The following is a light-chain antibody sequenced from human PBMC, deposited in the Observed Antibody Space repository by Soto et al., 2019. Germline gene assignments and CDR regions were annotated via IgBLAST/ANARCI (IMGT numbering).Light chain of an antibody. CDR1: SSDVGGYNY. CDR3: SSYAGSNNWV. CDR2: EVS. V-gene: IGLV2-8*01. J-gene: IGLJ2*01. Sequence: QSALTQPPSASGSPGQSVTISCTGTSSDVGGYNYVSWYQQHPGKAPKLMNYEVSKRPSGVPDRFSGSKSGNTASLTVSGLQAEDEADYYCSSYAGSNNWVFGGGTKVTVL.